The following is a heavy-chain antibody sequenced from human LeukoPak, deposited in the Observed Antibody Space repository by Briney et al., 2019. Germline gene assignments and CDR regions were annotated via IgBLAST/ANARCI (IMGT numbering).Heavy chain of an antibody. D-gene: IGHD6-13*01. J-gene: IGHJ4*02. V-gene: IGHV1-3*02. CDR1: VYTFTSYA. CDR3: ARAGRRIAAAGTPSYFDY. Sequence: ASVKVSCKASVYTFTSYAMHWVRQAPGQRLEWMGWSNAGNGNTKYSQEFQGRVTITRDTSASTAYMELSSLRSEDMAVYYCARAGRRIAAAGTPSYFDYWGQGTLVTVSS. CDR2: SNAGNGNT.